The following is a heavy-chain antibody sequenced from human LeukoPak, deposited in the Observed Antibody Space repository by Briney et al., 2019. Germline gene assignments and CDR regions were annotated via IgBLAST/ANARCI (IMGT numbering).Heavy chain of an antibody. CDR1: GFTFTNFW. J-gene: IGHJ4*02. Sequence: GGSLRLPCEASGFTFTNFWMHWVRQTPGKGPVWVSYINSDGSSLKYADSVKGRFTISRDNSKNTVHLQMNDLRAEDRAVYFCARGSRVTPDHWGQGILVTVSS. V-gene: IGHV3-74*03. CDR2: INSDGSSL. CDR3: ARGSRVTPDH. D-gene: IGHD2-21*02.